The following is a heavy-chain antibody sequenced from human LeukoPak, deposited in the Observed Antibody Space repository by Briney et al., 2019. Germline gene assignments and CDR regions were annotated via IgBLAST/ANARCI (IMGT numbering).Heavy chain of an antibody. D-gene: IGHD5-12*01. CDR1: GFTFGSYA. CDR2: ISGSGGST. CDR3: AKVDRGYDLGFYY. V-gene: IGHV3-23*01. J-gene: IGHJ4*02. Sequence: GGSLRLSCAASGFTFGSYAMSWVRQAPGKGLEWVSAISGSGGSTYYADSVKGRFTISRDNSKNTLYLQMNSLRAEDTAVYYCAKVDRGYDLGFYYWGQGTMVTVSS.